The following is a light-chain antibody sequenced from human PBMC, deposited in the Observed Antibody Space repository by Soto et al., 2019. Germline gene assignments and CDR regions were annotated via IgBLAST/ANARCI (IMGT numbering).Light chain of an antibody. CDR3: QQYNNWPET. V-gene: IGKV3-20*01. CDR2: GAS. Sequence: IGFTRSPCALSLPKGERATLSCRASHNVDTTYLAWYQFKPGQAPRIIIFGASGRATGIPDRFSGSGSGTDFTLTISRLEPEDFAVYYCQQYNNWPETFGQGTNVAI. J-gene: IGKJ1*01. CDR1: HNVDTTY.